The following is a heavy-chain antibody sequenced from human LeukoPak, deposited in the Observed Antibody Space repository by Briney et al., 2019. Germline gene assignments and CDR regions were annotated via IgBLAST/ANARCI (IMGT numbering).Heavy chain of an antibody. Sequence: GGSLRLSCAASGFTFSSYWMSWVRQAPGKGLEWVANIKKDGSEKYYVDSVKGRFTISRDNAKNSLYLQMNSLKTEDTALYYCTTVIAYDSNGQGGQGTLVTVSS. CDR1: GFTFSSYW. D-gene: IGHD3-22*01. V-gene: IGHV3-7*03. CDR3: TTVIAYDSNGQ. J-gene: IGHJ4*02. CDR2: IKKDGSEK.